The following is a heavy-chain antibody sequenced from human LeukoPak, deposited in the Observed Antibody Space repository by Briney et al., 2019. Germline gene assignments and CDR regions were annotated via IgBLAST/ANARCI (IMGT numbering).Heavy chain of an antibody. V-gene: IGHV3-9*01. CDR1: GFTFDDYA. Sequence: GRSLRLSRAASGFTFDDYAMHWVRQAPGKGLEWVSGISWNSGSIGYADSVKGRFTISRDNAKNSLYLQMNSLRAEDTALYYCAKGRTDYYDSSGFTFDPWGQGTLVTVSS. CDR2: ISWNSGSI. J-gene: IGHJ5*02. CDR3: AKGRTDYYDSSGFTFDP. D-gene: IGHD3-22*01.